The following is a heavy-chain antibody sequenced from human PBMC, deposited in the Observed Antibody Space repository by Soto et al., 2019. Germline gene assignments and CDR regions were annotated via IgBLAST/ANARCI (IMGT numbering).Heavy chain of an antibody. D-gene: IGHD2-8*01. CDR3: ARSCTNGVCYTNPYYYYGMGV. CDR1: GDTFSSYA. J-gene: IGHJ6*02. V-gene: IGHV1-69*13. Sequence: SVKVSCKASGDTFSSYAISWVRQAPGQGLEWMGGIIPIFGTANYAQKFQGRVTITADESTSTAYMELSSLRSEDTAVYYCARSCTNGVCYTNPYYYYGMGVWGQGTTVTVSS. CDR2: IIPIFGTA.